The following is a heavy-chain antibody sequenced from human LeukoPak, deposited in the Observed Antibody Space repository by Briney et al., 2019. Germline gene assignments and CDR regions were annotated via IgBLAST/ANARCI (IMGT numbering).Heavy chain of an antibody. V-gene: IGHV3-53*01. CDR3: ARTTVTAGSYDAFDI. Sequence: PGGSLRLSCAASGLTVSSNYTSWVRQAPEKGLEWVSVIYSGGSTYYADSVEGRFTISRDNSKNTLYLQMNSLRAEDTAVYYCARTTVTAGSYDAFDIWGQGTVVTVSS. J-gene: IGHJ3*02. CDR1: GLTVSSNY. CDR2: IYSGGST. D-gene: IGHD4-17*01.